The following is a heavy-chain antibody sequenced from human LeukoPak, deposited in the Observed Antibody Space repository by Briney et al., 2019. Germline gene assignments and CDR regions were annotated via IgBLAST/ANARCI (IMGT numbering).Heavy chain of an antibody. J-gene: IGHJ4*02. D-gene: IGHD5-18*01. V-gene: IGHV3-9*01. CDR1: GFTFDDYA. Sequence: PGGSLRLSCAASGFTFDDYAMHWVRQAPGKGLEWVSGISWNSGSIDYADSVKGRFTISRDNAKKTLYLQMNSLKIEDTAVYYCAKDMEDTATDVVSDFDSWGQGTLVTVSS. CDR3: AKDMEDTATDVVSDFDS. CDR2: ISWNSGSI.